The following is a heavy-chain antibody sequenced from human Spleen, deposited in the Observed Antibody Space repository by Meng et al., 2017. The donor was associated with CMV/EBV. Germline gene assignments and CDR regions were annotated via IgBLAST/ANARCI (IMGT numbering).Heavy chain of an antibody. J-gene: IGHJ4*02. V-gene: IGHV1-69*10. Sequence: SVKVSCKASGGTFSSYAISWVRQAPGQGLEWMGGIIPILGIANYAQKFQGRVTITADKSTSTAYMELSSLRPDDTAVYYCARVEDGYNYSDYWGQGTLVTVSS. CDR1: GGTFSSYA. CDR3: ARVEDGYNYSDY. D-gene: IGHD5-24*01. CDR2: IIPILGIA.